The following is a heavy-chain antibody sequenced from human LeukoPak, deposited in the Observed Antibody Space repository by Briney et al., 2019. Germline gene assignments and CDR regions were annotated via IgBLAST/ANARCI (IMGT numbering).Heavy chain of an antibody. CDR2: ISGSGGST. V-gene: IGHV3-23*01. CDR3: ARKGYYDSSGYYYFHY. Sequence: PGGSLRLSCAASGFTFNNYAMNWVRQAPGKGLEWVSAISGSGGSTYYADSVKGRFTISRDNSKNTLYLQMNSLRAEDTAVYYCARKGYYDSSGYYYFHYWGHGTLVTVSS. CDR1: GFTFNNYA. J-gene: IGHJ4*01. D-gene: IGHD3-22*01.